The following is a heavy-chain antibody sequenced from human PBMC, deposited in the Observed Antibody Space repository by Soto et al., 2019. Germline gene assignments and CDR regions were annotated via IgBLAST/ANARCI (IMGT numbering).Heavy chain of an antibody. D-gene: IGHD1-26*01. CDR2: ITRTDST. V-gene: IGHV3-23*01. CDR1: GFTFSNYA. CDR3: AKALVGEVGATDY. J-gene: IGHJ4*02. Sequence: EVQLLESGGGLVQPGGSLRLSCTASGFTFSNYAMSWVRQAPGKGLEWVSAITRTDSTYYADSVKGRFTISRDNSRNTLYLQMNSLGAEDAALYYCAKALVGEVGATDYGGQGTLVTVSS.